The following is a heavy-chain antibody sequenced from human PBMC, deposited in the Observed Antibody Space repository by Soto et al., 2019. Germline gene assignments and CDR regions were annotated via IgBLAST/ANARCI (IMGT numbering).Heavy chain of an antibody. CDR1: GFTFSSYS. CDR2: ISSSSSTI. CDR3: ARRRYYGSGSPIWGMDV. V-gene: IGHV3-48*02. Sequence: GGSLRLSCAASGFTFSSYSMNWVRQAPGKGLEWVSYISSSSSTIYYADSVKGRFTISRDNAKNSLYLQMNSLRDEDTAVYYCARRRYYGSGSPIWGMDVWGQGTTVTVSS. D-gene: IGHD3-10*01. J-gene: IGHJ6*02.